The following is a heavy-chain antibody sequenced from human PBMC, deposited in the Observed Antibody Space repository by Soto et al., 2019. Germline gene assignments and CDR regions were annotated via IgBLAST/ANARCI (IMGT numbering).Heavy chain of an antibody. CDR3: ASSSWYGLGPFAY. CDR1: GFTFSSYE. V-gene: IGHV3-48*03. D-gene: IGHD6-13*01. CDR2: ISSSGSTI. J-gene: IGHJ4*02. Sequence: EVQLVESGGGLVQPGGSLRLSCAASGFTFSSYEMNWVRHAPGKGLEWVSYISSSGSTIYYADSVKGRFTISRDNAKNSLYLQMNSLRAEDTAVYYCASSSWYGLGPFAYWGQGTLVTVSS.